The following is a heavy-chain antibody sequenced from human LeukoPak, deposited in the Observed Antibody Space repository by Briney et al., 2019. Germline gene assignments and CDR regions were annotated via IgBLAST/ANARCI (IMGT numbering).Heavy chain of an antibody. CDR2: IWYDGSNK. CDR1: GFTFSSYG. J-gene: IGHJ4*02. D-gene: IGHD1-26*01. Sequence: PGGSLRLSCAASGFTFSSYGMHWVRQAPGKGLEWVAVIWYDGSNKYYADSVKGRFTISRDNSKNTLYLQMNSLRADDTAVYYCARSRGALTYSFDCWGQGTLVTVPS. V-gene: IGHV3-33*01. CDR3: ARSRGALTYSFDC.